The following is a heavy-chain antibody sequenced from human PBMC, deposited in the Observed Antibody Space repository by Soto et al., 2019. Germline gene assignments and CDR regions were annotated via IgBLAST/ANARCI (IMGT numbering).Heavy chain of an antibody. CDR2: IYYSGST. CDR3: ARAMYYDFWSGPDAFDV. V-gene: IGHV4-59*01. Sequence: SETLSLTCTVSGGSISSYYWSWIRQPPGKGLEWIGYIYYSGSTNYNPSLKSRVTISVDTSKNQFSLKLSSVTAADTAVYYCARAMYYDFWSGPDAFDVWGQGTMVTVSS. J-gene: IGHJ3*01. CDR1: GGSISSYY. D-gene: IGHD3-3*01.